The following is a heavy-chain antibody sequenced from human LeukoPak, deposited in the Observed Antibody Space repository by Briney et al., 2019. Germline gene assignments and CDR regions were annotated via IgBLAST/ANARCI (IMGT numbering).Heavy chain of an antibody. D-gene: IGHD3-10*01. J-gene: IGHJ2*01. CDR3: ARGVMVRGVIISWHFDL. CDR1: GGSISSSSYY. Sequence: PSETLSLTCTVSGGSISSSSYYWGWIRQPPGKGLEWIGSIYYSGSTYYNPSLKSRVTISVDTSKNQFSLKLSSVTAADTAVYYCARGVMVRGVIISWHFDLWGRGTLVTVSS. V-gene: IGHV4-39*07. CDR2: IYYSGST.